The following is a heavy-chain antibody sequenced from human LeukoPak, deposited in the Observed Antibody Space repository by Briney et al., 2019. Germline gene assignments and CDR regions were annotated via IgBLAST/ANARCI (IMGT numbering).Heavy chain of an antibody. CDR3: ASSSATTMVSH. CDR2: ISGTGGST. CDR1: GFTFSDYA. J-gene: IGHJ4*02. D-gene: IGHD5-18*01. Sequence: GGSLRLSCAASGFTFSDYAMSWVRQAPGKGLEWVSAISGTGGSTWYADSVKGRFTISRDNAKKTLYLQMNTLRAEDTAVYYCASSSATTMVSHWGQGTLVTVSS. V-gene: IGHV3-23*01.